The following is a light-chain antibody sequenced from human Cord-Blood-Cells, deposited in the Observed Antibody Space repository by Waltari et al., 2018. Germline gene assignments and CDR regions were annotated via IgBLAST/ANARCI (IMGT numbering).Light chain of an antibody. Sequence: EIVMPHSAATLPVSPGKIATPSCRASHSVSSNFAWYQQKPGQAPRLLIYGVSTRATGIPARFSGSGSGTDFTLTISSLQSADFLVYDCQQYNKWPSLTFGGGTKVEIK. CDR2: GVS. J-gene: IGKJ4*01. CDR1: HSVSSN. CDR3: QQYNKWPSLT. V-gene: IGKV3-15*01.